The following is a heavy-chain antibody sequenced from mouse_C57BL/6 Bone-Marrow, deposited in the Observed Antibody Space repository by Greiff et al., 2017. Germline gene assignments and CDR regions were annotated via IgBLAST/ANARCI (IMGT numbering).Heavy chain of an antibody. J-gene: IGHJ3*01. Sequence: QVQLQQSGPGLVQPSQSLSITCTVSGFSLTSYGVHWVRQSPGKGLEWLGVIWSGGSTDYNAAFISRLSISKDNSKSKVFFKMNSLQADDTAIYYCARNHRTWFAYWGQGTLVTVSA. CDR1: GFSLTSYG. CDR3: ARNHRTWFAY. CDR2: IWSGGST. D-gene: IGHD3-1*01. V-gene: IGHV2-2*01.